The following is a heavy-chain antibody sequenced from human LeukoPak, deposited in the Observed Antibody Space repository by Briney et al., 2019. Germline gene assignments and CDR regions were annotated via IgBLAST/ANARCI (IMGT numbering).Heavy chain of an antibody. V-gene: IGHV6-1*01. CDR2: TYYRSKWYN. CDR3: ARHIVVVTADYYGMDV. CDR1: GDSVSSNSAA. J-gene: IGHJ6*02. D-gene: IGHD2-21*02. Sequence: SQTLSLTCAISGDSVSSNSAAWNWIRQSPSRGLEWLGRTYYRSKWYNDYAVYVKSRITINPDTSKNQFYLQLNSVTPEDTAVYYCARHIVVVTADYYGMDVWGQGTTVTVSS.